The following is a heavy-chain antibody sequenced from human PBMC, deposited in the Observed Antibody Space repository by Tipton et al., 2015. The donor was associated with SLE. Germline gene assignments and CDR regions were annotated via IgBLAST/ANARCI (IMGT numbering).Heavy chain of an antibody. Sequence: TLSLTCTVSGGSISSSSYYWGWICQPPGKGLEWIGSIYYSGSTYYNPSLKSRVTISVDTSKNQFSLKLSSVTAADTAVYYCARCRGARSGMDVWGQGTTVTVSS. CDR2: IYYSGST. J-gene: IGHJ6*02. V-gene: IGHV4-39*07. D-gene: IGHD4/OR15-4a*01. CDR3: ARCRGARSGMDV. CDR1: GGSISSSSYY.